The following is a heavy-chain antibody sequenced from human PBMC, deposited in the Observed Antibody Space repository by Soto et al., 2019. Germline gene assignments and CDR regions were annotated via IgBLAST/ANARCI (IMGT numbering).Heavy chain of an antibody. CDR1: GFTFSDHY. V-gene: IGHV3-72*01. J-gene: IGHJ5*02. Sequence: EVQLVESGGGLVQPGGSLRLSCAASGFTFSDHYMDWVRQAPGKGLEWVGRTRNKANSYTTEYAASVKGRFTISRDDSKNSLYLQMSSLKTEDTAVYYCARANIGWFDPWGQGTLVTVSS. CDR3: ARANIGWFDP. CDR2: TRNKANSYTT.